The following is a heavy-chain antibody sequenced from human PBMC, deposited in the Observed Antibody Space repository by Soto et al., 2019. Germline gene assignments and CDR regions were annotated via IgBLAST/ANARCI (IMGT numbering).Heavy chain of an antibody. CDR3: ARSDYCTNGVCPSRDYYYYYGMDV. V-gene: IGHV4-34*01. CDR1: GGSFSGYY. Sequence: SETLSLTCAVYGGSFSGYYWSWIRQPPGKGLEWIGEINHSGSTNYNPSLKSRGTISVDTSKNQFSLKLSSVTAADTAVYYCARSDYCTNGVCPSRDYYYYYGMDVWGQGTTVTVSS. CDR2: INHSGST. D-gene: IGHD2-8*01. J-gene: IGHJ6*02.